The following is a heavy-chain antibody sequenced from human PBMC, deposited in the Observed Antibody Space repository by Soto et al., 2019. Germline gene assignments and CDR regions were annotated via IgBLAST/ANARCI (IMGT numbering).Heavy chain of an antibody. J-gene: IGHJ6*02. Sequence: EVLLLESGGGLVQPGGSLRLSCAATGFPFSSYAMSWVRQAPGKGLEWVAISSGGGDTSDYAGSVKGRFTISRDTSKNTPSRQMNSLRAEDTAVYYCAPLSPSGTGHYTMDAWGLGTTVTVSS. CDR2: SSGGGDTS. D-gene: IGHD6-6*01. CDR3: APLSPSGTGHYTMDA. V-gene: IGHV3-23*01. CDR1: GFPFSSYA.